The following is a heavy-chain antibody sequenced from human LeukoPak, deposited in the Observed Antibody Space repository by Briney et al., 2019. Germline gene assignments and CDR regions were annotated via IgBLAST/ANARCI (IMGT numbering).Heavy chain of an antibody. D-gene: IGHD3-22*01. J-gene: IGHJ4*01. CDR1: GYTFTSYG. Sequence: TSVTLSCKASGYTFTSYGISWVRQAPGQALEWMGWISGYNGNTNYAQKLQGRVTMTTDTSTSTAYMELRSLRSDDTAVYYCARDFHSSGYYHYFHYWGQGSLVTVSS. V-gene: IGHV1-18*01. CDR3: ARDFHSSGYYHYFHY. CDR2: ISGYNGNT.